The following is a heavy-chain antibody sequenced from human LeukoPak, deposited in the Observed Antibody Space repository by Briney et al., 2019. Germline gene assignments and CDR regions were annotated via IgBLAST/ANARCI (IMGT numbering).Heavy chain of an antibody. CDR2: IYSGGST. D-gene: IGHD5-24*01. V-gene: IGHV3-66*01. CDR1: GFTVSSNY. J-gene: IGHJ3*02. CDR3: ASGGGRDGYNGAFDI. Sequence: GGSLRLSCAASGFTVSSNYMSWVRQAPGKGLEWVSVIYSGGSTYYADSVKGRFTISRDNSKNTLYLQMNSLRAEDTAVYYCASGGGRDGYNGAFDIWGQGRMVTVSS.